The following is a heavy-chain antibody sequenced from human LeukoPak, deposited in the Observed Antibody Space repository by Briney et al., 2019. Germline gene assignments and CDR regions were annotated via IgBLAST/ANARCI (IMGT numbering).Heavy chain of an antibody. CDR2: IMPIFGTA. CDR1: GGTFSSYA. J-gene: IGHJ6*03. V-gene: IGHV1-69*05. D-gene: IGHD2-15*01. CDR3: ARSYCSGGSCYRTRYYYYYYMDV. Sequence: SVRVSCKASGGTFSSYAISWVRLDPGPRREWMGGIMPIFGTANYAQKFQVRVTITTDESTSTAYMELSSLRSEDTAVYYCARSYCSGGSCYRTRYYYYYYMDVWGKGTTVTVSS.